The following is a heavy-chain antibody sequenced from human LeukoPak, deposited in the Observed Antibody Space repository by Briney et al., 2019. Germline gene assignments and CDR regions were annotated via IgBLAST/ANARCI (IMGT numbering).Heavy chain of an antibody. CDR3: ARGPNSNWSGLDF. Sequence: GGSLRLSCTASGFSFSGHWMHWARQLPGKGLVWVSRISPTGSTTSYADSVKGRFTVSRDNAKNTLCLQVNNLRAEDTAVYYCARGPNSNWSGLDFWGQGTLLTVSS. CDR1: GFSFSGHW. D-gene: IGHD6-6*01. V-gene: IGHV3-74*01. CDR2: ISPTGSTT. J-gene: IGHJ4*02.